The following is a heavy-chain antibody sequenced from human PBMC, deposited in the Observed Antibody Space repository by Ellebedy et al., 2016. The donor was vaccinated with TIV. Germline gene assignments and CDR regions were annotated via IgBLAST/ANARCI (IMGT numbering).Heavy chain of an antibody. D-gene: IGHD1-7*01. V-gene: IGHV4-39*01. CDR2: IYSGGLT. CDR3: ARHRAAPITGTPPLSGFDP. Sequence: MPSETLSLTCTVSGGSISGYDYYWGWIRQPPGKGLEWIGTIYSGGLTYYNASLKSRLTISLDTSKNQFALELSFVTAADTAMFYCARHRAAPITGTPPLSGFDPWGQGTLVTVSS. J-gene: IGHJ5*02. CDR1: GGSISGYDYY.